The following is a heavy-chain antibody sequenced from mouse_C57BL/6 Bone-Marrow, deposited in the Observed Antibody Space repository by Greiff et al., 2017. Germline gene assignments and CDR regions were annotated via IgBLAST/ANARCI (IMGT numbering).Heavy chain of an antibody. D-gene: IGHD1-1*01. J-gene: IGHJ2*01. CDR1: GYTFTDYY. CDR2: INPYNGGT. Sequence: EVQLMESGPVLVKPGASVKMSCKASGYTFTDYYMNWVKQSHGKSLEWIGVINPYNGGTSYNQKFKGKATLTVDKSSSTAYMELNSLTSEDSAVYYCARFPYYYGSSYDYWGQGTTLTVSS. CDR3: ARFPYYYGSSYDY. V-gene: IGHV1-19*01.